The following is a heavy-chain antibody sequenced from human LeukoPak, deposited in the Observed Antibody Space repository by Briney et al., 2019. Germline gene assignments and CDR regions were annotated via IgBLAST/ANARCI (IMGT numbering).Heavy chain of an antibody. CDR1: GGSISSYY. CDR3: ARSSGGAKPGAFDI. CDR2: IYYSGST. D-gene: IGHD1-26*01. V-gene: IGHV4-59*08. J-gene: IGHJ3*02. Sequence: SETLPLTCTVSGGSISSYYWSWIRQPPGKGLEWIGYIYYSGSTNYNPSLKSRVTISVDTSKNQFSLKLSSVTAADTAVYYCARSSGGAKPGAFDIWGQGTMVTVSS.